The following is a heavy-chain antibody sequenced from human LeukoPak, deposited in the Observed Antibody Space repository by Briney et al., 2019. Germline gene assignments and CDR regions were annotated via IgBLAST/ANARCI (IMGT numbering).Heavy chain of an antibody. CDR2: INSDGSSR. V-gene: IGHV3-74*01. D-gene: IGHD3-22*01. J-gene: IGHJ4*02. CDR1: GFTFSSYA. Sequence: GGSLRLSCAVSGFTFSSYAMNWVGQVPGKGLVWVSRINSDGSSRSYVDSVMGRFTISRDNAKNTLYLQMNSLRAEDTAVYYCARDLWYYDSSGYPIEDYWGQGTLVTVSS. CDR3: ARDLWYYDSSGYPIEDY.